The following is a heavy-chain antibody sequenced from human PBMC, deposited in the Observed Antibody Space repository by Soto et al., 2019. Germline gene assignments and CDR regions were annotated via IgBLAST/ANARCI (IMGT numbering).Heavy chain of an antibody. CDR1: GYTFPSYG. CDR3: AREDTVDPQGGRWDY. J-gene: IGHJ4*02. CDR2: ISAYNSNT. D-gene: IGHD4-17*01. V-gene: IGHV1-18*04. Sequence: ASVPVSCKASGYTFPSYGLSGVGPAPGKGLEWMGCISAYNSNTNSAQKLQGRVTMTPDTSTSTAYMELRSLRFEDTAVYYCAREDTVDPQGGRWDYWGRGPLVTVSS.